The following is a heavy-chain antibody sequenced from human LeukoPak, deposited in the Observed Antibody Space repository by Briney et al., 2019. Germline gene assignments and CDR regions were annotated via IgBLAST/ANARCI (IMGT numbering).Heavy chain of an antibody. Sequence: GESLKISCKGSGYSFTSYWIGWVRQMPGKGLEWMGIIYPGDSNTRYSPPFQGQVTISADKSISTAYLQWSSLKASDTAMYYCARSPYCSGVSCYSPYYYYYMDVWGKGTTVTVSS. D-gene: IGHD2-15*01. J-gene: IGHJ6*03. CDR2: IYPGDSNT. CDR3: ARSPYCSGVSCYSPYYYYYMDV. CDR1: GYSFTSYW. V-gene: IGHV5-51*01.